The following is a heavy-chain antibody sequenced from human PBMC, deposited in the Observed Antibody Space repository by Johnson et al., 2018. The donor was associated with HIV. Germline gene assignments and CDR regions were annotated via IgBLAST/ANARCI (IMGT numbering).Heavy chain of an antibody. CDR3: ARELRGLGAFDI. D-gene: IGHD4-23*01. J-gene: IGHJ3*02. CDR2: INWNGGST. Sequence: VQLVESGGGVVRPGGSLRLSCAASGFAFDDYGMSWVRQAPGKGLDWVSGINWNGGSTGYAGSVTGRFTISRDNDKNSLYLQMDSLRAEDTAVYYCARELRGLGAFDIWGQGTMVTVSS. V-gene: IGHV3-20*04. CDR1: GFAFDDYG.